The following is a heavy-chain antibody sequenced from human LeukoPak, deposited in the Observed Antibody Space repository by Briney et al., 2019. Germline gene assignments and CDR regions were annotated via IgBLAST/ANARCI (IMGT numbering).Heavy chain of an antibody. Sequence: PAGGSLRLSCSAYAFTFTAIARAWFRQAPGKGRVWVSVISGSGYSTYYADSVKGRFTVSRDNSKNTLYLQMNSLRAEDTAVYYCATDPGTMIAVPWGQGTLVTVSS. V-gene: IGHV3-23*01. CDR2: ISGSGYST. CDR1: AFTFTAIA. D-gene: IGHD3-22*01. CDR3: ATDPGTMIAVP. J-gene: IGHJ4*02.